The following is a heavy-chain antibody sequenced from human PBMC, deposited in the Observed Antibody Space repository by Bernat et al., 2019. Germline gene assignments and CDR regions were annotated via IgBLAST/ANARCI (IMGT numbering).Heavy chain of an antibody. Sequence: QVQLQESGPGLVKPSETLSLTCTVSGGSISSYYWSWIRQPPGKGLEWIGYIYYSGSTNYNPSLKSRVTISVDTSKNQFSLKLSSVTAAATAGYYCAGSRGTRGGLLGFDYWGQGTLVTVCS. CDR1: GGSISSYY. CDR3: AGSRGTRGGLLGFDY. D-gene: IGHD1-26*01. CDR2: IYYSGST. V-gene: IGHV4-59*08. J-gene: IGHJ4*02.